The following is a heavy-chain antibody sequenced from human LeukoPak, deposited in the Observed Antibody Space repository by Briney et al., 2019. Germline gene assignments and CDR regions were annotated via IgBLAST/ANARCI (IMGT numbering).Heavy chain of an antibody. CDR1: GFIFSSSA. V-gene: IGHV1-58*01. D-gene: IGHD4-17*01. CDR2: IVVGSGNT. CDR3: VADCYGDCID. J-gene: IGHJ4*02. Sequence: SVKVSCKASGFIFSSSAVQWVRQARGQRLEWIGWIVVGSGNTNYAQNFQEGVTITRDMSTSTAYMELSSLRSEDTAVYYCVADCYGDCIDWGQGTLVTVSS.